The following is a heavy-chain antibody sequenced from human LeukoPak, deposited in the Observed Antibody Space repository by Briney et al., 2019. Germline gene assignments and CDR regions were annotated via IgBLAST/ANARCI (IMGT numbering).Heavy chain of an antibody. CDR1: GFTLSSYW. CDR3: ARDSYIVVPAAMPTVYFDL. D-gene: IGHD2-2*01. V-gene: IGHV3-7*01. J-gene: IGHJ2*01. Sequence: PGESLRLSCAASGFTLSSYWMSWVRQAPRKGLEWVANIKEDGSEKYYVDSVKGRFTISRDNAKNSLYLQMNSLRAEDTAVYYCARDSYIVVPAAMPTVYFDLWGRGTLVTVSS. CDR2: IKEDGSEK.